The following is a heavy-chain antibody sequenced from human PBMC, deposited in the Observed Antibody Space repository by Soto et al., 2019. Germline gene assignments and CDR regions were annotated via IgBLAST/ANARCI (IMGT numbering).Heavy chain of an antibody. CDR2: IGYDGRNK. D-gene: IGHD6-25*01. CDR3: ARGATGFGSGWYFAY. CDR1: GFTFSSYG. V-gene: IGHV3-33*01. J-gene: IGHJ4*02. Sequence: QVQLVESGGGVVQPGRSLRLSCAASGFTFSSYGMHWVRQAPGKGLEWVAVIGYDGRNKYYADSVKGRFTISRDNSKNPLHLPMNSLRAEDTAVSYCARGATGFGSGWYFAYWGQGTLVTVSS.